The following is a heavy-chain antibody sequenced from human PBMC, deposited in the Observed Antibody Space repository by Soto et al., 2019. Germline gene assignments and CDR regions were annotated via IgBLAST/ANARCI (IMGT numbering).Heavy chain of an antibody. CDR3: ARWDTAMVMEIYGMDV. CDR1: GGSVSSGSYY. CDR2: IYYSGST. D-gene: IGHD5-18*01. Sequence: TSETLSLTCTVSGGSVSSGSYYWSWIRQPPGKGLEWIGYIYYSGSTNYNPSLKSRVTISVDTSKNQFSLKLSSVTAADTAVYYCARWDTAMVMEIYGMDVWGQGTTVTVSS. J-gene: IGHJ6*02. V-gene: IGHV4-61*01.